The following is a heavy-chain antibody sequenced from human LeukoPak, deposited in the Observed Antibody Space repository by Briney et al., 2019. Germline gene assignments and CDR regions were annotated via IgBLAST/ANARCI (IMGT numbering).Heavy chain of an antibody. Sequence: PGGSLRLSCAVSGFTLSGSWMHWVRQAPGKGLLWVSRISSDGSGSSTMYADSVKGRFTISRDDAKNTLYLQMNSLRGEDTAVYYCVKSSGWPDYWGQGTLVTVSS. V-gene: IGHV3-74*03. CDR3: VKSSGWPDY. CDR1: GFTLSGSW. CDR2: ISSDGSGSST. J-gene: IGHJ4*02. D-gene: IGHD6-19*01.